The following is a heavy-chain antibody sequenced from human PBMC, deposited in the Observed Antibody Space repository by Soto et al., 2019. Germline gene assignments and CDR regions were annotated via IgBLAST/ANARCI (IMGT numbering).Heavy chain of an antibody. CDR1: GFTFSSYG. J-gene: IGHJ4*02. Sequence: QVQLVESGGGVVQPGRSLRLSCAASGFTFSSYGMHWVRQAPGKGLEWVAVISYDGSNKYYADSVKGRFTISRDNSKNTLYLQMNSLRAEDTAVDYCAKDLGELLFDYWGQGTLVTVSS. CDR2: ISYDGSNK. V-gene: IGHV3-30*18. CDR3: AKDLGELLFDY. D-gene: IGHD3-10*01.